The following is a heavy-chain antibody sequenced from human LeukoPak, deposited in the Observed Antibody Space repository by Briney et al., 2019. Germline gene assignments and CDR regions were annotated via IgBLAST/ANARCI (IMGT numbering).Heavy chain of an antibody. D-gene: IGHD2-21*02. J-gene: IGHJ4*02. V-gene: IGHV4-30-4*01. CDR1: GASISSGDYY. CDR3: ARGGHCGGDCSTDY. Sequence: ASETLSLTCTVSGASISSGDYYWSWIRQPPGEGLEWIGFISYSGNTYYNAPLKSRVTISVDKSKNQFSLKLGSVTAADTAVYYCARGGHCGGDCSTDYWGQGTLVTVSS. CDR2: ISYSGNT.